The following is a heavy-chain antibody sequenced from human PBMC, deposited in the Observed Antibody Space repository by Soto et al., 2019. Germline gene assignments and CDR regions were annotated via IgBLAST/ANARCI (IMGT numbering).Heavy chain of an antibody. CDR3: ARVPPNTMIRGDPYFDY. CDR1: DYTFTSYG. D-gene: IGHD3-10*01. Sequence: ASVKVSCKASDYTFTSYGISWVRQAPGQGLEWMGWISAYNGNTNYEQKLQGRVTMTTDTSTSTAYMKLRSLRSDDTAVYYCARVPPNTMIRGDPYFDYWGQGTLVTVSS. V-gene: IGHV1-18*01. CDR2: ISAYNGNT. J-gene: IGHJ4*02.